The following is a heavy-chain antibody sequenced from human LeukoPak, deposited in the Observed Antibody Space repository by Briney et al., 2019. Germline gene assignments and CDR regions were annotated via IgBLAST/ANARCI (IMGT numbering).Heavy chain of an antibody. J-gene: IGHJ4*02. CDR2: ISYDGSNK. CDR1: GFTFRSYA. D-gene: IGHD3-10*01. Sequence: GRSLRLSCAASGFTFRSYAMHWVRQAPGKGLEWVAVISYDGSNKYYADSVKGRFTISRDNSKNTLYLQMNSLRAEDTAVYYCAREHVWELAYFDYWGQGTLVTVSS. V-gene: IGHV3-30-3*01. CDR3: AREHVWELAYFDY.